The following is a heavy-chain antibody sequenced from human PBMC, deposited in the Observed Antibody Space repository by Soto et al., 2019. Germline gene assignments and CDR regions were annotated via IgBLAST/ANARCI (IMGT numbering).Heavy chain of an antibody. J-gene: IGHJ4*02. CDR1: SGSISSYF. CDR3: ARGWSSSWPY. V-gene: IGHV4-59*01. CDR2: KYDTGST. D-gene: IGHD6-13*01. Sequence: SETQSHTCTVSSGSISSYFWSRIRQAPGKGLEWIAFKYDTGSTNYNPSLKGRVSISVDASKNQISLTVNSVTAADTAVYYCARGWSSSWPYWGQGILVTVSS.